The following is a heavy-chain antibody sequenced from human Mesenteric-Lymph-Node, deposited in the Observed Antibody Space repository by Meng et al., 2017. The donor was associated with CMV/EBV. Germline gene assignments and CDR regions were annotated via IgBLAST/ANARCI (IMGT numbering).Heavy chain of an antibody. D-gene: IGHD6-13*01. Sequence: ASVKVSCKASGYTFTSYGISWVRQAPGQGLEWMGWMNPNSGNTGYAQKFQGRVTITRNTSISTAYMELSSLRSEDTAVYYCARCTRRGIAAVFGYWGQGTLVTVSS. CDR2: MNPNSGNT. CDR3: ARCTRRGIAAVFGY. J-gene: IGHJ4*02. V-gene: IGHV1-8*03. CDR1: GYTFTSYG.